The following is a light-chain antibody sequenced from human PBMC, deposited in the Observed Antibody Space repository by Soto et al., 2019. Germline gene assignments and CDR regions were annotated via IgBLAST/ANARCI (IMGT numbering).Light chain of an antibody. Sequence: AIRMTQSPSSLSASTGDRVTITCRASQGISSYLAWYQQKPGKAPKLLIYAASTLQSGVPSRFSGSGSGTDFTLTISVLQSEDFATYYCQQYSSYPRTFGQGTKGDIK. CDR2: AAS. CDR1: QGISSY. V-gene: IGKV1-8*01. CDR3: QQYSSYPRT. J-gene: IGKJ1*01.